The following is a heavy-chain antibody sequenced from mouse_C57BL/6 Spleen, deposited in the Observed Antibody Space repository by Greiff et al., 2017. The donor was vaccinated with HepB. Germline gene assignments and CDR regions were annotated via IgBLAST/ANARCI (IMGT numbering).Heavy chain of an antibody. CDR3: ASFPMDY. V-gene: IGHV5-12*01. Sequence: DVKLVESGGGLVQPGGSLKLSCAASGFTFSDYYMYWVRQTPEKRLEWVAYISNGGGSTYYPDTVKGRFTISRDNAKNTLYLQMSRLKSEDTAMYYCASFPMDYWGQGTSVTVSS. J-gene: IGHJ4*01. CDR1: GFTFSDYY. CDR2: ISNGGGST.